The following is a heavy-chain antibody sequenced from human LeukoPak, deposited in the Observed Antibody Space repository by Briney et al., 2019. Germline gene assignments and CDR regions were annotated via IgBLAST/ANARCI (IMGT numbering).Heavy chain of an antibody. J-gene: IGHJ4*02. D-gene: IGHD2-8*02. CDR1: GYSFTAYY. V-gene: IGHV1-2*02. Sequence: ALVKASCKASGYSFTAYYIHWVRQAPGQGLEWMGWIDTNSAATKYAQQFQGRVTITRDRSTGTAYMELSSLISGDTALYYCASEAFCAGGSCRVQRVASWGPGTRPMVSS. CDR3: ASEAFCAGGSCRVQRVAS. CDR2: IDTNSAAT.